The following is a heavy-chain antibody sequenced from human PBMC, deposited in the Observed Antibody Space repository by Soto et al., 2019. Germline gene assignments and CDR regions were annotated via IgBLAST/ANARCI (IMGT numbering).Heavy chain of an antibody. CDR2: IYYSGST. Sequence: PSETLSLTCTVSGGSISSYYWSWIRQPPGKGLEWIGYIYYSGSTNYNPSLKSRVTISVDTSKNQFSLKLSSVTAADTAVYYCGRDRGTMVRGVINPEYYFDYWGQGTLVTVSS. V-gene: IGHV4-59*01. J-gene: IGHJ4*02. CDR1: GGSISSYY. CDR3: GRDRGTMVRGVINPEYYFDY. D-gene: IGHD3-10*01.